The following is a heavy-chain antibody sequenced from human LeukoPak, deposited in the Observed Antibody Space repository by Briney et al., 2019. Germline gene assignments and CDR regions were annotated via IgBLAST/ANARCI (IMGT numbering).Heavy chain of an antibody. J-gene: IGHJ6*02. Sequence: ASVKVSCKASGYTFTSYGISWVRQAPGQGLEWMGWISAYNGNTNYAQKLQGRVTMTTDTSTSTAYTELRSLRSDDTAVYYCARDRGYSGYDYYYYYGMDVWGQGTTVTVSS. V-gene: IGHV1-18*01. CDR1: GYTFTSYG. CDR3: ARDRGYSGYDYYYYYGMDV. CDR2: ISAYNGNT. D-gene: IGHD5-12*01.